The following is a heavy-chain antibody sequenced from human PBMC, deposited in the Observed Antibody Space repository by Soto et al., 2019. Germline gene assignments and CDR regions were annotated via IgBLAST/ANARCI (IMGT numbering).Heavy chain of an antibody. CDR1: GFTFSSYA. V-gene: IGHV3-23*01. J-gene: IGHJ4*02. D-gene: IGHD1-26*01. CDR3: ARRRPGGPNYFDY. CDR2: ISGSGGSA. Sequence: VQLLESGGGLVQPGGSLRLSCAASGFTFSSYAMSWVRQAPGKGLEWVSAISGSGGSAYYADSVKGRFTISRDNSKNTLYLQMNSLRAEDTAVYYCARRRPGGPNYFDYWGQGTLVTVSS.